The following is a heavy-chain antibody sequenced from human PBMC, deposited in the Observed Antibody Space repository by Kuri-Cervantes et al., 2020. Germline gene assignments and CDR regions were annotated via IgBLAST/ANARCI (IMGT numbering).Heavy chain of an antibody. Sequence: GESLKISCAASGFTFSDYSMTWIRQAPGKGLEWVSYITGSGGTMYYADSVKGRFTISRDNAKNSLYLQMNSLRAEDTALYYCAKDISDILNAFDIWGQGTMVTVSS. CDR3: AKDISDILNAFDI. CDR1: GFTFSDYS. D-gene: IGHD3-9*01. V-gene: IGHV3-11*01. CDR2: ITGSGGTM. J-gene: IGHJ3*02.